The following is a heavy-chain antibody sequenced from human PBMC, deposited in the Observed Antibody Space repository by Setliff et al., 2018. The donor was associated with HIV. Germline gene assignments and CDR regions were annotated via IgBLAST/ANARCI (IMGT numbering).Heavy chain of an antibody. V-gene: IGHV4-39*01. CDR3: ARSKYYDILTAYGDYYYYMDV. CDR2: LYYSGSS. Sequence: SETLSLTCTVSGGSITTSTFYWGWIRQPPGKGLEWIGDLYYSGSSHYNPSLKSRVTISVDTSRNQFSLRLSSVTAADTAVYYCARSKYYDILTAYGDYYYYMDVWGKGTTVTVSS. J-gene: IGHJ6*03. CDR1: GGSITTSTFY. D-gene: IGHD3-9*01.